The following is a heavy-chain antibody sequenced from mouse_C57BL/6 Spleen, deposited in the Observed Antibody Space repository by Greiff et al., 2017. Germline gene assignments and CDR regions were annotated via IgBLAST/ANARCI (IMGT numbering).Heavy chain of an antibody. J-gene: IGHJ2*01. CDR2: ISSGGDYI. CDR1: GFTFSSYA. D-gene: IGHD1-1*01. V-gene: IGHV5-9-1*02. Sequence: LVESGEGLVKPGGSLKLSCAASGFTFSSYAMSWVRQTPEKRLEWVAYISSGGDYIYYADTVKGRFTISRDNARNTLYLQMSSLKSEDTAMYYCTRDRDYGRGFDYWGQGTTLTVSS. CDR3: TRDRDYGRGFDY.